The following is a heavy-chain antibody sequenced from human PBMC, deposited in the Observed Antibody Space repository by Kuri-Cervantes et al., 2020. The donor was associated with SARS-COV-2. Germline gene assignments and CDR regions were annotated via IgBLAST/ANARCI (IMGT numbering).Heavy chain of an antibody. CDR3: ARVVVAGGRFDP. CDR1: GGSISSYY. V-gene: IGHV4-59*04. Sequence: SETLSLTCTVSGGSISSYYWSWIRQPPGKGLEWIGSIYHSGSTYYNPSLKSRVTISVDTSKNQFSLKLSSVTAADTAVYYCARVVVAGGRFDPWGQGTLVTVSS. D-gene: IGHD6-19*01. CDR2: IYHSGST. J-gene: IGHJ5*02.